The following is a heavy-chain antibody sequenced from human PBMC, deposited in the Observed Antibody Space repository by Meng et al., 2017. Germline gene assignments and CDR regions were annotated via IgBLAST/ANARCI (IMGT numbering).Heavy chain of an antibody. CDR2: ISYDGSNK. D-gene: IGHD3-10*01. V-gene: IGHV3-30*01. J-gene: IGHJ4*02. CDR3: ASMGY. CDR1: GFTFSSYA. Sequence: GRLLDCGGGVVQPGRSLRLSCAASGFTFSSYAMHWVRQAPGKGLEWVAVISYDGSNKYYADSVKGRFTISRDNSKNTLYLQMNSLRAEDTAVYYCASMGYWGQGTLVTVSS.